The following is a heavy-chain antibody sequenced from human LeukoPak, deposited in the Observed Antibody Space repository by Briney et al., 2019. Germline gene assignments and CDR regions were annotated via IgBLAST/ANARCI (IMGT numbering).Heavy chain of an antibody. J-gene: IGHJ4*02. CDR3: ARGRNTYVWGSYRYLYGY. V-gene: IGHV1-8*01. Sequence: GASVKVSCKASGYTFTSYDINWVRQATGQGLEWMGWMNPNSGNTGYAQKFQGRATMTRNTSISTAYMELSSLRSEDTAVYYCARGRNTYVWGSYRYLYGYWGQGTLVTVSS. D-gene: IGHD3-16*02. CDR1: GYTFTSYD. CDR2: MNPNSGNT.